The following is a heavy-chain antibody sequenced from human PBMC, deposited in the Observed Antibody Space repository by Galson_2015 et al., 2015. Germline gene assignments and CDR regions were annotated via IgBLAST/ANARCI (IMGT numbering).Heavy chain of an antibody. CDR2: INPNSGGT. J-gene: IGHJ6*03. CDR1: GYTFTAYF. D-gene: IGHD1-14*01. CDR3: ARPDDYYYMDV. V-gene: IGHV1-2*06. Sequence: SAKVSCKAAGYTFTAYFIHWWRRAPGQGLEWMGRINPNSGGTDFAQKFHGRFTMTRDTSSSTAYMGLSRLRFDDTAVYYCARPDDYYYMDVWGKGTTVTVSS.